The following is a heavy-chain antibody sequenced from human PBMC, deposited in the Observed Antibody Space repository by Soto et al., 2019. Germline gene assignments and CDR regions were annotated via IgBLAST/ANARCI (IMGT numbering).Heavy chain of an antibody. D-gene: IGHD6-13*01. CDR1: GFSLSTSGVG. V-gene: IGHV2-5*01. Sequence: SGPTRVNPTQTLTLTCTFSGFSLSTSGVGVGWIRQPPGKALEWLALIYWNDDKRYSPSLKSRLTITKDTSKNQVVLTMTNMDPVDTATYYCARRIAAAGWALASPLSWFDPWGQGTLVTVSS. CDR3: ARRIAAAGWALASPLSWFDP. J-gene: IGHJ5*02. CDR2: IYWNDDK.